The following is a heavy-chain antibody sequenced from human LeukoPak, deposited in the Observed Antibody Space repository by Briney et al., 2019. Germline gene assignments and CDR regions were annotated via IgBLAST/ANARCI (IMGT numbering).Heavy chain of an antibody. Sequence: GGSLRLSCAASGFTFSSYAMSWDRQAPGKGLEWVSAISGSGGSTYYADSVKGRFTISRDNSKNTLYLQMNSLRAEDTAVYYCAKDRLKCGWITIDYWGQGTLVTVSS. D-gene: IGHD6-19*01. V-gene: IGHV3-23*01. CDR1: GFTFSSYA. J-gene: IGHJ4*02. CDR2: ISGSGGST. CDR3: AKDRLKCGWITIDY.